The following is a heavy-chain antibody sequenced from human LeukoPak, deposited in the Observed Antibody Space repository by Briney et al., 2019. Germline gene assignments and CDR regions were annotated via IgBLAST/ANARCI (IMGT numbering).Heavy chain of an antibody. Sequence: GGSLRLSCAASGFSFSDYYMSWIRQAPGKGLEWVSYISTSVGNKYYADSVKGRFTISRDNAKNSLYLQMNSLRVEDTAVYYCARRSPSYYFDYWGQGTLVTVSS. V-gene: IGHV3-11*04. J-gene: IGHJ4*02. CDR1: GFSFSDYY. CDR3: ARRSPSYYFDY. CDR2: ISTSVGNK.